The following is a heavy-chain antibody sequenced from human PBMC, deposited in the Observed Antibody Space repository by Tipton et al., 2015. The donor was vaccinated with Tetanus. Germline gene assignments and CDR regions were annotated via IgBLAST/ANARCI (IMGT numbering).Heavy chain of an antibody. CDR1: GFTVSSNY. Sequence: SLRLSCAASGFTVSSNYMSWVRQAPGKGLEWVSVIYSGGSTHYADSVKGRFTISRDNSKNTLYLQMNSLRAEDTAVYYCATNYYGSGSYYKGWFDPWGQGTLVTVSS. CDR2: IYSGGST. J-gene: IGHJ5*02. V-gene: IGHV3-53*01. CDR3: ATNYYGSGSYYKGWFDP. D-gene: IGHD3-10*01.